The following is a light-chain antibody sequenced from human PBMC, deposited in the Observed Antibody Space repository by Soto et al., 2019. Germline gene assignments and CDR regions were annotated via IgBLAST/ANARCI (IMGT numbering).Light chain of an antibody. V-gene: IGKV1-12*01. Sequence: DIQMTQSPASVAPAVRGRSTITWRPRQRIRSWLAGYQHKPWKAPKLMIYGASGLQSGVPSRFRGSGSGTDFTVTISSLQTEDFATYYCQQANSFPITLGGGTKV. CDR3: QQANSFPIT. J-gene: IGKJ4*01. CDR2: GAS. CDR1: QRIRSW.